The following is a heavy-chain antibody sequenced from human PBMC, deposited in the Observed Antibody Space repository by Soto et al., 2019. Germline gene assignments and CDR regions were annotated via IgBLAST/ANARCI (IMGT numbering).Heavy chain of an antibody. Sequence: PGGSLRLSCAASGFTVSSNYMSWVRQAPGKGLEWVSVIYSGGSTYYADSVKGRFTISRDNSKNTLYLQMNSLRDDDTAVYYCARDSDFAFDYWGQGTLVTVSS. J-gene: IGHJ4*02. D-gene: IGHD2-21*02. V-gene: IGHV3-66*01. CDR1: GFTVSSNY. CDR2: IYSGGST. CDR3: ARDSDFAFDY.